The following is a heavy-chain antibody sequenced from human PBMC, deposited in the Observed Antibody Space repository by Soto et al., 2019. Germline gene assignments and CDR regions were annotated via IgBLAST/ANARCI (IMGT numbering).Heavy chain of an antibody. CDR3: ARDYDFWSGSPYYYYGMDV. J-gene: IGHJ6*02. D-gene: IGHD3-3*01. V-gene: IGHV4-30-4*01. Sequence: TSETLSLTCTVSGGSISSGDYYWSWIRQPPGKGLELIGYIYYSGSTYYNPFLKSRVTISVDTSKNQFSLKLSSVTAADTAVYYCARDYDFWSGSPYYYYGMDVWGQGTTVTVSS. CDR2: IYYSGST. CDR1: GGSISSGDYY.